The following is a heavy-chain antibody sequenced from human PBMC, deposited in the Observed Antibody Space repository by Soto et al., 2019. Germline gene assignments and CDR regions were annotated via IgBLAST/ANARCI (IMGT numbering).Heavy chain of an antibody. CDR3: AIANYGDNDY. CDR2: ISAYNGNI. CDR1: GYIFPSCT. J-gene: IGHJ4*02. Sequence: QVQLVQSGAEVKKPGASVKVSCKAPGYIFPSCTISWVRQAPGQGLEWMGWISAYNGNIKDAQKFQGRFTLTTDTYTSTDYMELRSLTSDDTAMYYCAIANYGDNDYWGQGTLVTVSS. V-gene: IGHV1-18*01. D-gene: IGHD4-17*01.